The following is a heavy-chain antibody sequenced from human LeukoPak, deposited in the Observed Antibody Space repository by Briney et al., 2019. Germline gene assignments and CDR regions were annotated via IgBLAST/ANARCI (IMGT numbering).Heavy chain of an antibody. CDR2: IKEDGSAR. V-gene: IGHV3-7*01. CDR1: GFTFSSYW. Sequence: GGSLRLSCAASGFTFSSYWLSWVRRAPGKGLEWVANIKEDGSARHYVDSVKGRFTISRDNAKKSLYLQMSSLRAEDTAVYYCAIAAGWEQAYWGQGTLVTVSS. CDR3: AIAAGWEQAY. J-gene: IGHJ4*02. D-gene: IGHD1-26*01.